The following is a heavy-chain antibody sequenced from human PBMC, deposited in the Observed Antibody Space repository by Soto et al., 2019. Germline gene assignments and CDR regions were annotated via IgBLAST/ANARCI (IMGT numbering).Heavy chain of an antibody. CDR3: ARTVAVAGTSDSDY. Sequence: ASVKVSCKASGYTFTSYGISWVRQAPGQGLEWMGWISAYNGNTNYAQKLQGRVTMTTDTSTSTAYMELRSLRSGDTAVYYCARTVAVAGTSDSDYWGQGTLVTVSS. J-gene: IGHJ4*02. CDR1: GYTFTSYG. V-gene: IGHV1-18*01. D-gene: IGHD6-19*01. CDR2: ISAYNGNT.